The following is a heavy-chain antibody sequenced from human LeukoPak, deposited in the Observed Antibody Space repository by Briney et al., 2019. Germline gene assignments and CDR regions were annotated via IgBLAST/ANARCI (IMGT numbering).Heavy chain of an antibody. D-gene: IGHD6-19*01. V-gene: IGHV4-39*01. CDR1: GDSITSSSYY. J-gene: IGHJ6*02. CDR2: VYYTGGT. Sequence: KTSETLSLTCSVSGDSITSSSYYWAWIRQPPEKGLEWIGSVYYTGGTNYSPSLKSRVTMSVDTSKNQFSLMLSSVTAADTAVYYCARGRRYLRAGRDYYYYGMDVWGQGTTVTVSS. CDR3: ARGRRYLRAGRDYYYYGMDV.